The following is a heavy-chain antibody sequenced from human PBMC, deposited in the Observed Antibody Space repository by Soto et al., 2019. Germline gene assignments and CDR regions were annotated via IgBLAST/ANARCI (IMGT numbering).Heavy chain of an antibody. V-gene: IGHV1-8*01. Sequence: ASVKVSCKASGYTFTSYDINWVRQATGQGLEWMGWMNPNSGNTGYAQKFQGRVTMTRNTSISTAYMELSSLRSEDTAVYYCARAPLFGVVIRSYYYYYMDVWGKGTTVTVSS. CDR1: GYTFTSYD. CDR2: MNPNSGNT. D-gene: IGHD3-3*01. CDR3: ARAPLFGVVIRSYYYYYMDV. J-gene: IGHJ6*03.